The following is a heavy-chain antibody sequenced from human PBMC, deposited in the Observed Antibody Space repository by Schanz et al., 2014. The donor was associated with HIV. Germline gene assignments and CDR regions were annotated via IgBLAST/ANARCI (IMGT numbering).Heavy chain of an antibody. CDR1: GASVSSSIYY. CDR3: ARVPAGSGSNFDS. Sequence: QVQLQESGPGLVKPSQTLSLTCTVSGASVSSSIYYWSWICQLPGEGLEWIGYMFYRGTTYFHPSLKSRVSMSVDTSKNQFSLMLTSVTAADTAIYYCARVPAGSGSNFDSWGQGTLVIVSS. V-gene: IGHV4-31*03. CDR2: MFYRGTT. D-gene: IGHD3-10*01. J-gene: IGHJ4*02.